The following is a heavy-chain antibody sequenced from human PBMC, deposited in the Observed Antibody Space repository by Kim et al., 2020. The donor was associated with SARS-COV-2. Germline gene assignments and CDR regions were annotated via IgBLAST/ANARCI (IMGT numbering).Heavy chain of an antibody. D-gene: IGHD3-10*01. CDR3: ARDSGPPTRGWFDP. CDR2: ISSSSSYI. Sequence: GGSLRLSCAASGFTFSSYSMNWVRQAPGKGLEWVSSISSSSSYIYYADSVKGRFTISRDNAKNSLYLQMNSLRAEDTAVYYCARDSGPPTRGWFDPWGQGTLVTVSS. V-gene: IGHV3-21*01. J-gene: IGHJ5*02. CDR1: GFTFSSYS.